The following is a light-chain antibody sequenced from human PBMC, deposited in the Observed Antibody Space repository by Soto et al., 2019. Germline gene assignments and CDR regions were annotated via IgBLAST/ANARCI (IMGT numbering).Light chain of an antibody. CDR1: QSVSSSY. J-gene: IGKJ4*01. V-gene: IGKV3-20*01. Sequence: EIVCTHSPGTLSLSPGERATLSCRASQSVSSSYLAWYQQKPGQAPKVLIYRASSRATGIPDRFSGSGSGTDFTLTISRLEPEDFAVYYCQQYGSSPLTFGGGTKVDIK. CDR2: RAS. CDR3: QQYGSSPLT.